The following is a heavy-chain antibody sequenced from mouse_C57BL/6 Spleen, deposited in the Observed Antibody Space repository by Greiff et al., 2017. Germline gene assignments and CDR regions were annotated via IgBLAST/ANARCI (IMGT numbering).Heavy chain of an antibody. J-gene: IGHJ2*01. Sequence: QVQLQQPGAELVMPGASVKLSCKASGYTFTSYWMHWVKQRPGQGLEWIGEIDPSDSYTNYNQKFKGKSTLTVDKSSSTAYMQLSSLTCEDSAVYDCARGVSGRRPFDDWGEGTTLRVSS. CDR3: ARGVSGRRPFDD. CDR1: GYTFTSYW. CDR2: IDPSDSYT. D-gene: IGHD1-1*01. V-gene: IGHV1-69*01.